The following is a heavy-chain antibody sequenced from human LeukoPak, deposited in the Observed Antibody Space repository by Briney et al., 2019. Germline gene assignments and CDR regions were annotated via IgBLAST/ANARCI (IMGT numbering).Heavy chain of an antibody. CDR2: INWNGGNT. J-gene: IGHJ4*02. D-gene: IGHD5-12*01. CDR3: AKVGTGYVAGITYFFDY. CDR1: GFTFDDYG. V-gene: IGHV3-20*04. Sequence: PGGSLRLSCAASGFTFDDYGMSWVRQAPGKGLEWVSGINWNGGNTGYVDSVKGRFTISRDNSKNTLYLLMNSLRDEDTALYYCAKVGTGYVAGITYFFDYWGQGTLVTVSS.